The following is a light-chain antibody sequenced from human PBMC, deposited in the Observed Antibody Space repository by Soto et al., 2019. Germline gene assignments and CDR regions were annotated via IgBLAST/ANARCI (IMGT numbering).Light chain of an antibody. CDR1: QSVSSN. V-gene: IGKV3-15*01. CDR3: QQYNNWWT. CDR2: GAS. Sequence: EIVMTQSPATLSVSTRERATLSCRASQSVSSNLAWYQQKPGQAPRLLIYGASTRATGIPARFSGSGSGTEFTLTISSLQSEDFAVYYCQQYNNWWTFGQGTKVDIK. J-gene: IGKJ1*01.